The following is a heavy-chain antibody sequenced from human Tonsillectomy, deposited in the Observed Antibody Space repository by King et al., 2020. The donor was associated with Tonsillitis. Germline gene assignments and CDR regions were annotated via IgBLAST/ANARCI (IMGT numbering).Heavy chain of an antibody. J-gene: IGHJ4*02. V-gene: IGHV4-59*01. CDR2: IYFIVNT. CDR3: AREREYTYGSTFDY. Sequence: QLQESGPGLVKPSETLSLTCTVSSGSISNYDWSWIRQPPGKGLEWIGYIYFIVNTNYNPSLKSRVTISVDTSKNQFSLKLCSVTAADTAVYYCAREREYTYGSTFDYWGQGTLVTVSS. D-gene: IGHD5-18*01. CDR1: SGSISNYD.